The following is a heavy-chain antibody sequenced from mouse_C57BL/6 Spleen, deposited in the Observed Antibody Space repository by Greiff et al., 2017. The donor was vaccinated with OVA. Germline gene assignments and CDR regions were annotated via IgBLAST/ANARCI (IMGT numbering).Heavy chain of an antibody. CDR2: IDPSDSYT. D-gene: IGHD3-2*02. CDR3: ARRGYLGQLRVYYAMDD. J-gene: IGHJ4*01. CDR1: GYTFTSYW. V-gene: IGHV1-50*01. Sequence: QVQLQQPGAELVKPGASVKLSCKASGYTFTSYWMQWVKQRPGQGLEWIGEIDPSDSYTNYNQKFKGKATLTVYTSTSTAYMQLSSLTSEDSAVYYCARRGYLGQLRVYYAMDDGGQGTSVTVSS.